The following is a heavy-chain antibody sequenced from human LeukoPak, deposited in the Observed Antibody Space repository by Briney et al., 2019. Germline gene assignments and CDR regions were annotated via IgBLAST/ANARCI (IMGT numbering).Heavy chain of an antibody. J-gene: IGHJ3*02. D-gene: IGHD3-22*01. Sequence: QPGGSLRLSCTASGFTFSSYDMNWVRQFPGKGLEWLSYISSTGRTRHYADSVKGRFTISRDNAKNSLYLQMNSLRDEDTAVYYCAREYYYDSSGYYPVVAFDIWGQGTMVTVSS. V-gene: IGHV3-48*03. CDR2: ISSTGRTR. CDR1: GFTFSSYD. CDR3: AREYYYDSSGYYPVVAFDI.